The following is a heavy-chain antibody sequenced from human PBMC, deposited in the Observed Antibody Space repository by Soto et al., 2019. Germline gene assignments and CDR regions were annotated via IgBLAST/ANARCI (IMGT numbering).Heavy chain of an antibody. CDR3: ARGGEITEAMVRGVIIRLCSVEY. Sequence: QVQLVQSGAEAKKPGASVKVSCKASGYTLTIYDLNWVRQATGQGLEWMGWMNPKSGNTGYAQKYQGKVTMPTNTSISNANMELRSLRSDVTAVFYCARGGEITEAMVRGVIIRLCSVEYLGKRILVTVTS. V-gene: IGHV1-8*01. D-gene: IGHD3-10*01. J-gene: IGHJ4*02. CDR1: GYTLTIYD. CDR2: MNPKSGNT.